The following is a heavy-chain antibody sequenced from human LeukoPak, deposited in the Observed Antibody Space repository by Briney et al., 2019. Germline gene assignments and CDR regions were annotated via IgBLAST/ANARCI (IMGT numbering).Heavy chain of an antibody. CDR1: GFTFSSYD. D-gene: IGHD1-7*01. Sequence: GGSLRLSCAACGFTFSSYDMHWVRQATGKGLEWVSAIGTAGDTYYPGSVKGQFTISRENAKNSLYLQMNSLRAGDTAVYYCARGVLELRYYYYYMDVWGKGTTVTVS. CDR2: IGTAGDT. J-gene: IGHJ6*03. V-gene: IGHV3-13*03. CDR3: ARGVLELRYYYYYMDV.